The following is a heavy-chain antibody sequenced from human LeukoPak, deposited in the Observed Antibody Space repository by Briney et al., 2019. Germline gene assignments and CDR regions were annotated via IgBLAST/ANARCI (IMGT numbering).Heavy chain of an antibody. D-gene: IGHD3-3*01. CDR1: GGSFSGYY. Sequence: SETLSLTCAVYGGSFSGYYWTWIRQPPGKGLEWIGEINHSGSTNYNPSLKSRVTISVDTSKNQFSLKLSSVTAADTAVYFCARYWSGFDYWGQGTLVTVSS. CDR2: INHSGST. V-gene: IGHV4-34*01. CDR3: ARYWSGFDY. J-gene: IGHJ4*02.